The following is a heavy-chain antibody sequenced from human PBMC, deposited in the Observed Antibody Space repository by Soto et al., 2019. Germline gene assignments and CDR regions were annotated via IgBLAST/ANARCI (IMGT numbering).Heavy chain of an antibody. CDR2: TGTYNGHT. D-gene: IGHD2-2*02. Sequence: QVQLVQSGAEVKKPGASVKVSCKASGYTFTSYGISWVRQAPGQGLEWMGWTGTYNGHTNYAQKFQGRVTMTTDTSPSTAFMELRSLRSDDTAVYYCARDWDCRSSTCSTCFDSWGQGTLVTVSS. CDR3: ARDWDCRSSTCSTCFDS. CDR1: GYTFTSYG. V-gene: IGHV1-18*01. J-gene: IGHJ5*01.